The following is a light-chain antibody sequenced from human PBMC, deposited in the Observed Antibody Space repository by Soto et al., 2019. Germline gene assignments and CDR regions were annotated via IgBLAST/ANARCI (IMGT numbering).Light chain of an antibody. V-gene: IGKV3-20*01. CDR2: AAC. Sequence: FMLTQSPGTLSLSPGERVTLSCKVSQSVTNSELAWYQQKPGQAPRLLIYAACSRATGIPDRCSGSGSGTDFTLTISRLEPEDFAVYYCQQYGSSGTFGQGTKVDIK. CDR1: QSVTNSE. J-gene: IGKJ1*01. CDR3: QQYGSSGT.